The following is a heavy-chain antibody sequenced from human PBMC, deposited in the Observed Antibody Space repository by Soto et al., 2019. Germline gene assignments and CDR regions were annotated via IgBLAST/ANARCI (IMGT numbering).Heavy chain of an antibody. CDR2: INPSGGST. CDR1: GYTFTSYY. CDR3: ARERQSRYSSSWLQRKDSKFDY. Sequence: ASVNVSCKASGYTFTSYYMHWVRQAPGQGLEWMGIINPSGGSTSYAQKFQGRVTMTRDTSTSTVYMELSSLRSEDTAVYYCARERQSRYSSSWLQRKDSKFDYWGQGTLVTVSS. J-gene: IGHJ4*02. D-gene: IGHD6-13*01. V-gene: IGHV1-46*03.